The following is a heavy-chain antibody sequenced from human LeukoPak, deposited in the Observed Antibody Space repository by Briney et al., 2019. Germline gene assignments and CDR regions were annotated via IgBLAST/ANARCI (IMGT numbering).Heavy chain of an antibody. V-gene: IGHV3-7*05. CDR3: ARDPYSSTWSYGMDV. J-gene: IGHJ6*02. CDR2: IKQDGSEE. D-gene: IGHD6-6*01. Sequence: GGSLRLSCAASGXTFSSYWMSWVRQAPGKGLEWVGDIKQDGSEEVYVDSVKGRFTISRDNATNSLFLQMNTLRAEDTAVYYCARDPYSSTWSYGMDVWGQGTTVTVSS. CDR1: GXTFSSYW.